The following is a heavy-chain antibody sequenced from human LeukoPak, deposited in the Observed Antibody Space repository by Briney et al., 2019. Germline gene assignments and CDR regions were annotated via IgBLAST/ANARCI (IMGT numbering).Heavy chain of an antibody. CDR2: IFSSGSNT. CDR1: GFSFSDSV. J-gene: IGHJ4*02. CDR3: GSKTGRTGTYY. D-gene: IGHD3-10*01. Sequence: GGSPRLSCAASGFSFSDSVMSWVRRAPGKGLEWVSAIFSSGSNTYYADSVKGRFTISRDNSKNTLFLQMNSLRAEDTAVYHCGSKTGRTGTYYWGQGTLVTVSS. V-gene: IGHV3-23*05.